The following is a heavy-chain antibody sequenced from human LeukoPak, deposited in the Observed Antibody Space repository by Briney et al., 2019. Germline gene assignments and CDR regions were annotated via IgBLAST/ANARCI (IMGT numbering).Heavy chain of an antibody. D-gene: IGHD4-17*01. CDR1: GYRFTTYW. CDR3: ARLYGDADY. Sequence: GESLKISCKGSGYRFTTYWIGWVRQMPGKGLEWMGIIYPSDSDTRYSPSFQGQVTISADKSISTAHLQWNSLKASDTAMYYCARLYGDADYWGQGTLVTVSS. J-gene: IGHJ4*02. V-gene: IGHV5-51*01. CDR2: IYPSDSDT.